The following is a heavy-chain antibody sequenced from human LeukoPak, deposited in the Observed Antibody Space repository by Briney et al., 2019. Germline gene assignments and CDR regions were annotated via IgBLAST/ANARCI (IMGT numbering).Heavy chain of an antibody. CDR2: ISAYNGNT. Sequence: ASVKVSCKASGYTFTSYGISWVRQAPGQGLEWMGWISAYNGNTNYAQKLQGRVTMTTDTSTSTAYMELRSLRSDDTAVYYCARILRITMVRGVIITPPLFDYWGQGTLVTVSS. V-gene: IGHV1-18*01. CDR1: GYTFTSYG. D-gene: IGHD3-10*01. J-gene: IGHJ4*02. CDR3: ARILRITMVRGVIITPPLFDY.